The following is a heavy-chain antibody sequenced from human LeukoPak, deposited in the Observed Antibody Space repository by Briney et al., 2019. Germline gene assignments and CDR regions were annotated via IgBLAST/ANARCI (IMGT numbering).Heavy chain of an antibody. V-gene: IGHV3-48*04. CDR1: GFTFSSYS. Sequence: PGGSLRLSCAASGFTFSSYSMNWVRQAPGKGLEWGSYISSRSDTIYYTDSVKGRFTISRVNAKNSLYLQMNSLRAEDTAVYYCARDSYDILTGYRFDSWGQGTLVTVSS. D-gene: IGHD3-9*01. CDR2: ISSRSDTI. CDR3: ARDSYDILTGYRFDS. J-gene: IGHJ4*02.